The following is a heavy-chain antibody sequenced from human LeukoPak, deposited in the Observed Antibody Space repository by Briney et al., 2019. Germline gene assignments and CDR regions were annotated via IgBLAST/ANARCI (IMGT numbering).Heavy chain of an antibody. CDR3: ARRRTNLGIFSRYNWFDP. CDR2: IKQDGSEK. D-gene: IGHD2-21*01. Sequence: GGSLRLSCAASGSTFTSYWMTWVRQAPGKGLEWVANIKQDGSEKYYVDSVKGRFTISRDNAKNSLYLQMNSLRAEDTAVYYCARRRTNLGIFSRYNWFDPWGQGTLVTVSS. CDR1: GSTFTSYW. J-gene: IGHJ5*02. V-gene: IGHV3-7*03.